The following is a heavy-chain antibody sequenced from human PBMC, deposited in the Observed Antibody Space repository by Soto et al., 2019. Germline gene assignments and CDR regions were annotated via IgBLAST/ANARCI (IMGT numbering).Heavy chain of an antibody. V-gene: IGHV4-59*08. CDR2: IYYSGST. CDR1: GGSISSYY. D-gene: IGHD3-3*01. Sequence: SETLSLTCTVSGGSISSYYWSWIRQPPGKGLEWIGYIYYSGSTNYNPSLKSRVTISVDTSKNQFSLKLSSVTAADTAVYYCARHVFGAKNYDAFDIWGQGTMVTVS. CDR3: ARHVFGAKNYDAFDI. J-gene: IGHJ3*02.